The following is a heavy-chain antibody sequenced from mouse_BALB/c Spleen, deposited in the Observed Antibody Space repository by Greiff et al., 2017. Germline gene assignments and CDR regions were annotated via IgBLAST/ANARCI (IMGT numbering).Heavy chain of an antibody. D-gene: IGHD1-3*01. CDR1: GYSFTGYY. Sequence: EVQLQQSGPELVKPGASVKISCKASGYSFTGYYMHWVKQSHVKSLEWIGRINPYSGATSYNQNFKDKASLTVDKSSSTAYMELHSLTSEDSAVYYCARGKWDDGYHAMDYWGQGTSVTVSS. CDR3: ARGKWDDGYHAMDY. J-gene: IGHJ4*01. CDR2: INPYSGAT. V-gene: IGHV1-26*01.